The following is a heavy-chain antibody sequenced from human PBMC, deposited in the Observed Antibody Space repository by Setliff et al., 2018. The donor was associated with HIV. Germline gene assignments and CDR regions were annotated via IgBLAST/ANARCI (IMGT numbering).Heavy chain of an antibody. V-gene: IGHV4-39*07. CDR3: ARLEPNYYYYYMDVWGSYRHDAFDI. CDR2: ICGTWKT. CDR1: GDSISSSTYC. J-gene: IGHJ3*02. Sequence: SETLSLTCTVSGDSISSSTYCWGWIRQPPGKGLEWIGSICGTWKTYYNPSLKSRVTISIDTSKNQCSLKLTSVTAADTAVYYCARLEPNYYYYYMDVWGSYRHDAFDIWGQGTMVTVSS. D-gene: IGHD3-16*02.